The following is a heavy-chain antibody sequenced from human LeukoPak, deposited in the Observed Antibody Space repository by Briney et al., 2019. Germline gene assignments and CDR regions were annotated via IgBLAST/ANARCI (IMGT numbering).Heavy chain of an antibody. Sequence: ASVKVSCTASGYTFTSYAMHWVRQAPGQRLEWMGWINAGNGNTKYSQKFQGRVTITRDTSASTAYMELSSLRSEDTAVYYCARSPRGYSSSWYSFDYWGQGTLVTVSS. J-gene: IGHJ4*02. CDR2: INAGNGNT. CDR1: GYTFTSYA. D-gene: IGHD6-13*01. V-gene: IGHV1-3*01. CDR3: ARSPRGYSSSWYSFDY.